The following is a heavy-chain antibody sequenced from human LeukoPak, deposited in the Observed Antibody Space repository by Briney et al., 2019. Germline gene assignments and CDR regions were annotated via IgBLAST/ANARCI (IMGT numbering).Heavy chain of an antibody. Sequence: PSETLSLTCTVSGDSISSYYWSWIRQPPGKGLEWIGYIYYSGITNYNPSLKSRITMSVDTSKKQLSLKLSSVTDADTAMYYCATSTVSSGSYYFDYWGQGTLVTVSS. V-gene: IGHV4-59*01. CDR1: GDSISSYY. J-gene: IGHJ4*02. CDR2: IYYSGIT. CDR3: ATSTVSSGSYYFDY. D-gene: IGHD1-26*01.